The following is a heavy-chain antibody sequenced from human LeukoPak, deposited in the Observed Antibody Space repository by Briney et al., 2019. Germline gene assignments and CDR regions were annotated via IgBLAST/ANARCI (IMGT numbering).Heavy chain of an antibody. J-gene: IGHJ4*02. CDR1: GFTFSSYS. CDR2: ISSSSSTT. V-gene: IGHV3-48*04. D-gene: IGHD3-22*01. CDR3: ARAATMIVVVISYFDY. Sequence: GGSLRLSCAASGFTFSSYSMHWVRQAPGKGLEWVSYISSSSSTTYYADSVKGRFTISRDNAKNSLYLEMNSLRAEDTAVYYCARAATMIVVVISYFDYWGQGTLVTVSS.